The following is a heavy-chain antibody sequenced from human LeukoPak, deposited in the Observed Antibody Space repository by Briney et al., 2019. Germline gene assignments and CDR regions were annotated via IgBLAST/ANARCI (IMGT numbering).Heavy chain of an antibody. Sequence: PGGSLKLSCAASGFTFDDYAMHWVRQTPGKGLEWVSLIGWDGGNTYYADSVKGRFTISRDNSKNSLYLQMNSLRPEDTALYYCATSSGSSGLFDYWGQGTLVTVSS. D-gene: IGHD3-22*01. CDR2: IGWDGGNT. CDR3: ATSSGSSGLFDY. CDR1: GFTFDDYA. V-gene: IGHV3-43D*03. J-gene: IGHJ4*02.